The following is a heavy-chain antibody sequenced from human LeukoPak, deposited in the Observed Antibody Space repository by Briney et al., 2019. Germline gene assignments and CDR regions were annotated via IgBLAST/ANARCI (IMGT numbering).Heavy chain of an antibody. CDR1: GDTFNAYA. Sequence: SVRVSCKASGDTFNAYAISWVRQAPGQGLEWMGAFMPEFDSANYEEKFQGRATFSADVSTNTAYLELTSLTSEDTAVHYCAALGVAATVHFFHFWGQGSLVTVS. D-gene: IGHD1-1*01. CDR3: AALGVAATVHFFHF. J-gene: IGHJ4*02. CDR2: FMPEFDSA. V-gene: IGHV1-69*13.